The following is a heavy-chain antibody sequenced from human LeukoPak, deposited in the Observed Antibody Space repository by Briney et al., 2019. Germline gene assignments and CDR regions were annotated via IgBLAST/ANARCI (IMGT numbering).Heavy chain of an antibody. CDR2: IYTSGST. Sequence: SEALTLTCTVSGGSISSYYWNWIRQPAGKGLEWIGRIYTSGSTNYNPSLKSRVTMSVDTSKNQFSLKQSSVTAADTAVYYCARASIAARQLDYWGQGTLVTVSS. CDR1: GGSISSYY. CDR3: ARASIAARQLDY. D-gene: IGHD6-6*01. V-gene: IGHV4-4*07. J-gene: IGHJ4*02.